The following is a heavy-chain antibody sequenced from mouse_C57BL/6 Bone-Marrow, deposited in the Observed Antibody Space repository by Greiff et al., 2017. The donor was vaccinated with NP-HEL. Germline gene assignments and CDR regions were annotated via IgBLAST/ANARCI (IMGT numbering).Heavy chain of an antibody. J-gene: IGHJ3*01. CDR3: TRRWILFSFAY. Sequence: QVQLQQSGAELVRPGASVTLSCKASGYTFTDYEMHWVKQTPVHGLEWIGAIDPETGGTAYNQKFKGKAILTADKSSSTAYMELRSLTSEDSAVYYCTRRWILFSFAYWGQGTLVTVSA. D-gene: IGHD2-3*01. V-gene: IGHV1-15*01. CDR2: IDPETGGT. CDR1: GYTFTDYE.